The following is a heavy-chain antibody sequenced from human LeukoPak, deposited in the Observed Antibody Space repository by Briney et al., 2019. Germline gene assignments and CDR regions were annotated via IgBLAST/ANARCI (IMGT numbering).Heavy chain of an antibody. CDR2: ISSSSSYI. CDR1: GFTFSSYA. V-gene: IGHV3-21*01. D-gene: IGHD4-17*01. J-gene: IGHJ3*02. CDR3: AKEAGQDYGALDAFDI. Sequence: PGGSLRLSCGASGFTFSSYAMSWVRQAPGKGLEWVSSISSSSSYIYYADSVKGRFTISRDNAKNSLYLQMNSLRAEDTAVYYCAKEAGQDYGALDAFDIWGQGTMVTVSS.